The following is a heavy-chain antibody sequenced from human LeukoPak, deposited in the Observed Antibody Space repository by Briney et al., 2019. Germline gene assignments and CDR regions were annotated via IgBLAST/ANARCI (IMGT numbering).Heavy chain of an antibody. CDR2: ISPYNGDT. CDR3: ARDPHYYDILTGYNDYFDY. J-gene: IGHJ4*02. Sequence: ASVKVSCKASGYTFINHGITWVRQAPGQGLEWMGWISPYNGDTKYAETLQGRVTMTTDTSTSTAYMELRSLRSDDTAVYYCARDPHYYDILTGYNDYFDYWGQGTLVTVSS. V-gene: IGHV1-18*01. CDR1: GYTFINHG. D-gene: IGHD3-9*01.